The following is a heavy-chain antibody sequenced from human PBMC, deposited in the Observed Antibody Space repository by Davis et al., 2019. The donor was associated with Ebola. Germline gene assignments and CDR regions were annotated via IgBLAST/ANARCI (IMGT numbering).Heavy chain of an antibody. D-gene: IGHD4-23*01. CDR2: ISYDGSNK. CDR1: GFTFSSYA. CDR3: AKGVTVVTRAYFDY. V-gene: IGHV3-30*04. Sequence: GGSLRLSCAASGFTFSSYAMHWVRQAPGKGLEWVAVISYDGSNKYYADSVKGRFTISRDNSKNTLYLQMSSLRAEDTAVYYCAKGVTVVTRAYFDYWGQGTLVTVSS. J-gene: IGHJ4*02.